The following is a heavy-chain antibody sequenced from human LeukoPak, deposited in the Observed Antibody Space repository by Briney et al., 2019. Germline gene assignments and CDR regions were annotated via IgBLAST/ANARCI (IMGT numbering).Heavy chain of an antibody. J-gene: IGHJ4*02. V-gene: IGHV4-59*08. D-gene: IGHD2-15*01. Sequence: KPSETLSLTCTVSGGSISGYYWTWIRQPPGKGLEWIAYIYYSGGTNYNPSLKSRVTISVDTSKNQFSLKLTSATAADTAVYYCASLDVVNYYFDYWGQGTQVTVSS. CDR3: ASLDVVNYYFDY. CDR2: IYYSGGT. CDR1: GGSISGYY.